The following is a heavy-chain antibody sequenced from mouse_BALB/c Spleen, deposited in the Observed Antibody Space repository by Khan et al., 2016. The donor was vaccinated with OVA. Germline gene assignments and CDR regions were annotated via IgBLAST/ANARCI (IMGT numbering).Heavy chain of an antibody. J-gene: IGHJ2*01. CDR2: ISYSGST. CDR1: GYSITSGYG. CDR3: AGTARIKY. V-gene: IGHV3-1*02. D-gene: IGHD1-2*01. Sequence: EVQVVESGPGLVKPSQSLSLTCTVTGYSITSGYGWYWIRQFPGNKLEWMGYISYSGSTNCTPYLKSRISITRDTSKNQFFLQLNSVTTEDTATYYCAGTARIKYWGQGTTLTVSS.